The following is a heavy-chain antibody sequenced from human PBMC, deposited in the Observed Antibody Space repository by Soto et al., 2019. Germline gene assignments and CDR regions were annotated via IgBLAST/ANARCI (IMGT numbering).Heavy chain of an antibody. Sequence: ASVKVSCKASGYTFTSHGISWVRQAPGQGLEWMGWISAYNGNTNYAQKLQGRVTMTTDTSTSTAYMELRSLRSDDTAVYYCARGHVDTAMVLNPGLFDYWGQGTLVTVSS. CDR2: ISAYNGNT. D-gene: IGHD5-18*01. V-gene: IGHV1-18*01. J-gene: IGHJ4*02. CDR3: ARGHVDTAMVLNPGLFDY. CDR1: GYTFTSHG.